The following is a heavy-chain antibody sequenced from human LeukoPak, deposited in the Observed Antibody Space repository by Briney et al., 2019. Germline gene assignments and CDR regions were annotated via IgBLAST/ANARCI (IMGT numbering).Heavy chain of an antibody. CDR2: ISSSGSTI. J-gene: IGHJ4*02. Sequence: GGSLRLSCAASGFTFSSYGMSRVRQAPGKGLEWVSYISSSGSTIYYADSVKGRFTISRDNAKNSLYLQMNSLRAEDTAVYYCARSMIVVVSIFDYWGQGTLVTVSS. V-gene: IGHV3-48*04. CDR3: ARSMIVVVSIFDY. D-gene: IGHD3-22*01. CDR1: GFTFSSYG.